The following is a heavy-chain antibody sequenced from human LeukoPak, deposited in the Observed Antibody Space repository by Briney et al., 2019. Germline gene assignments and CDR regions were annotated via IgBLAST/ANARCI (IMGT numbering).Heavy chain of an antibody. V-gene: IGHV3-21*03. CDR2: ISSSSSYI. CDR3: ARDCWDYGSGSYCGIDY. Sequence: GGSLRLXCAASGFTFSSYSMNWVRQAPGKELEWVSSISSSSSYIYYADSVKGRFTISRDNAKNSLYLQMNSLRAEDTAVYYCARDCWDYGSGSYCGIDYWGQGTLVTVSS. CDR1: GFTFSSYS. J-gene: IGHJ4*02. D-gene: IGHD3-10*01.